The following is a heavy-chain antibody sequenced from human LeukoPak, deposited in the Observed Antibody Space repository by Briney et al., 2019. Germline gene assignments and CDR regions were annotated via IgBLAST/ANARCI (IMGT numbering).Heavy chain of an antibody. V-gene: IGHV3-23*01. CDR2: ISNSGSST. D-gene: IGHD3-3*01. Sequence: GGSLRLSCAASGFTFSGSAMSWVRQAPGKGLEWVSGISNSGSSTYYADSVKGRFTISRDNSNNTLYLQMNSLRAEDTAVYYCAKSSYYDFWSGYSHFDYWGQGALVTVSS. CDR3: AKSSYYDFWSGYSHFDY. J-gene: IGHJ4*02. CDR1: GFTFSGSA.